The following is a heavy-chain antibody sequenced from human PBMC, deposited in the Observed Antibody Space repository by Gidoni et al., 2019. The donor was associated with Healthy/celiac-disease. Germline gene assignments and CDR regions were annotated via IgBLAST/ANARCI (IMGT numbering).Heavy chain of an antibody. J-gene: IGHJ4*02. Sequence: QLQLQESGPGLVKPSETLSLTCPVSGGYISSSRYYWGGIRQPPGTGLEWIGSIYYIGSTYYNPSLKSRVTISVDTSKNQFSLKLSSVTAADTAVYYCARHRYKGVLPDLDYWGQGTLVTVSS. CDR3: ARHRYKGVLPDLDY. V-gene: IGHV4-39*01. CDR2: IYYIGST. D-gene: IGHD2-8*01. CDR1: GGYISSSRYY.